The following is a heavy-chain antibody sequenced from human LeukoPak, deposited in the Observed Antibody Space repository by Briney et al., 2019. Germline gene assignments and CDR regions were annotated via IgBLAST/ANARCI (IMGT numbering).Heavy chain of an antibody. D-gene: IGHD3-22*01. Sequence: GGSLRLSCGASGFTFSGHAMNWVRQPPGKGLEWVSGIDGSGSLTFYADSVKGRFTISRDNAKNTVSLQMNSLRAEDTGVYYCARAPSDIGGYYPEYFRHWGQGTLVTVSS. CDR2: IDGSGSLT. J-gene: IGHJ1*01. CDR3: ARAPSDIGGYYPEYFRH. CDR1: GFTFSGHA. V-gene: IGHV3-23*01.